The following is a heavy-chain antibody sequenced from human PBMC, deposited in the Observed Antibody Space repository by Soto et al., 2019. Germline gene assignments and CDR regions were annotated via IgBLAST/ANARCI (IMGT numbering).Heavy chain of an antibody. D-gene: IGHD2-15*01. J-gene: IGHJ4*02. Sequence: SVKVSCKTSGYTFTGYYIFWVRQAPGQGLEGMGGIIPIFGTANYGQKFQGRVTITADDSTRTAYMELSSPRSEDRAVYSCASGGPGYYFDYWGQGTLVTVSS. CDR1: GYTFTGYY. V-gene: IGHV1-69*13. CDR2: IIPIFGTA. CDR3: ASGGPGYYFDY.